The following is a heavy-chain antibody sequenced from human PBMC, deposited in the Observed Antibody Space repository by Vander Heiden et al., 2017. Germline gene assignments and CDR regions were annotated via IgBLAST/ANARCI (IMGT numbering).Heavy chain of an antibody. Sequence: QVQLVQSGAEGKKPGASVKVSCKASGYTFTSYGISWVRQAPGQGLEWMGWISAYNGNTNYAQKLQGRVTMTTDTSTSTAYMELRSLRSDDTAVYYCARDKSSLYSSGWYPYDYWGQGTLVTVSS. D-gene: IGHD6-19*01. CDR2: ISAYNGNT. V-gene: IGHV1-18*01. CDR1: GYTFTSYG. J-gene: IGHJ4*02. CDR3: ARDKSSLYSSGWYPYDY.